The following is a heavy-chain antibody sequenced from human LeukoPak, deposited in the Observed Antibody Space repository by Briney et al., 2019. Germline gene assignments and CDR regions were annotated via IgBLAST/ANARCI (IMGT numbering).Heavy chain of an antibody. CDR1: GFTFSSYA. Sequence: PGGSLRLSCAASGFTFSSYAMSWVRQAPGKGLEWVAFIRYDGSNKYYADSVKGRFTISRDNSKNTLYLQMNSLRAEDTAVYYCAKDRAQSGSLDYWGQGTLVTVSS. D-gene: IGHD1-26*01. J-gene: IGHJ4*02. CDR2: IRYDGSNK. V-gene: IGHV3-30*02. CDR3: AKDRAQSGSLDY.